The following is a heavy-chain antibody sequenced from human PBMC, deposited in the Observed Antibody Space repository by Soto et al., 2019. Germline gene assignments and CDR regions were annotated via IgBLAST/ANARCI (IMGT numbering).Heavy chain of an antibody. V-gene: IGHV4-34*01. CDR3: ARGFSAGKGSPPDY. Sequence: SETLSLTCAVYGGSFSGYYWSWIRQPPGKGLEWIGEINHSGSTNYNPSLKSRVTISVDTSKNQFSLKLSSVTAADTAVYYCARGFSAGKGSPPDYWGQGTLVTVSS. D-gene: IGHD3-10*01. CDR2: INHSGST. J-gene: IGHJ4*02. CDR1: GGSFSGYY.